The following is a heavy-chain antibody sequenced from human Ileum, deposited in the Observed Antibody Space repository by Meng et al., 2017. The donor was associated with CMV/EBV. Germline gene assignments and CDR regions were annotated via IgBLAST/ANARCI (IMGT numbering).Heavy chain of an antibody. V-gene: IGHV6-1*01. CDR2: TYYRSKWYN. Sequence: SETLSLTCAISGDSVSSNSAAWNWIRQSPSRGLEWLGRTYYRSKWYNDYAVSVKSRITINPDTTKNQFTLQLNSVTPEDTAEYYCARVGSSSSKGNWFDPWGQGTLVTVSS. J-gene: IGHJ5*02. CDR1: GDSVSSNSAA. D-gene: IGHD6-13*01. CDR3: ARVGSSSSKGNWFDP.